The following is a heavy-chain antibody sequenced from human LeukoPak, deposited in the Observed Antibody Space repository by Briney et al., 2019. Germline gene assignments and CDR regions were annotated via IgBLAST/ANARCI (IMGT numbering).Heavy chain of an antibody. Sequence: SETLSLTCTVSGGSISSSSYYWGWIRQPPGKGLEWIGSIYYSGSTYYNPSLKSRVTISVDTSKNQFSLKLSSVTAADTAVYYCARSITIFGVGYYYMDVWGKGTTVTVSS. D-gene: IGHD3-3*01. CDR3: ARSITIFGVGYYYMDV. CDR1: GGSISSSSYY. V-gene: IGHV4-39*07. J-gene: IGHJ6*03. CDR2: IYYSGST.